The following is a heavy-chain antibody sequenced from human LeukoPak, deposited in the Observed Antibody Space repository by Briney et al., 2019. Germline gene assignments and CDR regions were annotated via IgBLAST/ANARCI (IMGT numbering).Heavy chain of an antibody. V-gene: IGHV4-34*01. D-gene: IGHD6-19*01. Sequence: SETLSLTCAVSGGSFSVYYWSWIRQPPGKGLEWIGEINHLRRTNYNPSLKSRVIISIDTSKKEVSLKMTSVTVADTAIYYCARGSASGIYPIDYWGQGTLVTVSS. J-gene: IGHJ4*02. CDR2: INHLRRT. CDR1: GGSFSVYY. CDR3: ARGSASGIYPIDY.